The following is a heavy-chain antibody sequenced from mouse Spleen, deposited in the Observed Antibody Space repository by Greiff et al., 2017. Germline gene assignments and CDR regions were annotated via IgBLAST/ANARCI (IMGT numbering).Heavy chain of an antibody. CDR2: IDPETGGT. CDR1: GYTFTDYE. J-gene: IGHJ2*01. V-gene: IGHV1-15*01. D-gene: IGHD2-3*01. Sequence: QVQLQQSGAELVRPGASVTLSCKASGYTFTDYEMHWVKQTPVHGLEWIGAIDPETGGTAYNQKFKGKAILTADKSSSTAYMELRSLTSEDSAVYYCTRDGYYYFDYWDQGTTLTVSS. CDR3: TRDGYYYFDY.